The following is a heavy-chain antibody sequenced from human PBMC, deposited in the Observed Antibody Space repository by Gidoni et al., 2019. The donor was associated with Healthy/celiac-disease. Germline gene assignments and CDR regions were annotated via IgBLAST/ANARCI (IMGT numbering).Heavy chain of an antibody. D-gene: IGHD3-10*01. CDR3: ARGRGTMVRGVILRARYYFDY. J-gene: IGHJ4*02. CDR2: INHSGST. V-gene: IGHV4-34*01. Sequence: QVQLQQWGAGLLKPSETLSLTCAVYGGYFSGYYWSWIRQPPGKGLEWIGEINHSGSTNYNPSLKSRVTISVDTSKNQFSLKLSSVTAADTAVYYCARGRGTMVRGVILRARYYFDYWGQGTLVTVSS. CDR1: GGYFSGYY.